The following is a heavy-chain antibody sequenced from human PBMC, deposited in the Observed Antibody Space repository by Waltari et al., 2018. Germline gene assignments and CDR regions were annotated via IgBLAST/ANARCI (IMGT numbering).Heavy chain of an antibody. J-gene: IGHJ6*02. D-gene: IGHD3-10*01. CDR1: GGSISSYY. CDR3: ARDYYYYGSGSYHYYYYGMDV. CDR2: IYYSGST. Sequence: QVQLQESGPGLVKPSETLSLTCTVSGGSISSYYWSWIRQPPGKGLEWIGYIYYSGSTNYNPSLKSRVTISVDTSKNQFSLKLSSVTAADTAVYYCARDYYYYGSGSYHYYYYGMDVWGQGTTVTVSS. V-gene: IGHV4-59*01.